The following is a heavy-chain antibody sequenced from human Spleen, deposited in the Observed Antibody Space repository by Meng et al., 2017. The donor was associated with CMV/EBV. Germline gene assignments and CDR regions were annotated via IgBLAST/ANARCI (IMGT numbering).Heavy chain of an antibody. D-gene: IGHD2-2*01. CDR3: AREIVVVVPAAIPWFDP. CDR1: GGSISGSTYY. Sequence: SETLSLTCTVSGGSISGSTYYWGWIRQPPGQGLEWIGNIFYSGSTYYNPSLKSRLTISVDTSKTQFSLKLSSVTAADTAVYYCAREIVVVVPAAIPWFDPWGQGTLVTVSS. CDR2: IFYSGST. J-gene: IGHJ5*02. V-gene: IGHV4-39*07.